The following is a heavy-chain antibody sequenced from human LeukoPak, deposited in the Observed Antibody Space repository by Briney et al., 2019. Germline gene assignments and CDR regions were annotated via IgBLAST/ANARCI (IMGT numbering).Heavy chain of an antibody. CDR1: GFTFGDYA. J-gene: IGHJ3*02. Sequence: GGSLRLSCTASGFTFGDYAMSWFRQAPGKGLEWVGFIRSKAYGGTTEYAASVKGRFIISRDDSRSIAYLQMNSLKTEDTAVYYCTRDGGFSSSWLLLAFDIWGQGTMVTVSS. CDR3: TRDGGFSSSWLLLAFDI. D-gene: IGHD6-13*01. CDR2: IRSKAYGGTT. V-gene: IGHV3-49*03.